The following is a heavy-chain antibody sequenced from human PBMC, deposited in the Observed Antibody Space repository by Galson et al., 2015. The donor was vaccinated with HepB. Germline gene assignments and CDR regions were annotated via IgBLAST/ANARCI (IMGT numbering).Heavy chain of an antibody. V-gene: IGHV3-7*01. D-gene: IGHD3-22*01. CDR3: ARDGQEYYYDSSGAYWYFDL. CDR1: GFTFSSYW. J-gene: IGHJ2*01. CDR2: IKQDGSEK. Sequence: SLRLSCAASGFTFSSYWMSWVRQSPGKGLEWVANIKQDGSEKYYVDSVKGRFTISRDNAKNSLYLQMNSLRAEDTAVYYCARDGQEYYYDSSGAYWYFDLWGRGTLVTVSS.